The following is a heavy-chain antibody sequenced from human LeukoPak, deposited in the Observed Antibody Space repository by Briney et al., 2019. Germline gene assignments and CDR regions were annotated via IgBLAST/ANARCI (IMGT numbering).Heavy chain of an antibody. Sequence: GGSLRLSCEASGFTFSSYGMHWVRQAPGKGLEWVAVISYDGSNKYYADSVKGRFTISRDNAKNTLYLQMNSLRAEDTAVYYCAKDEAGDSGWYGGHDYWGQGTLVTVSS. CDR1: GFTFSSYG. J-gene: IGHJ4*02. D-gene: IGHD6-19*01. CDR3: AKDEAGDSGWYGGHDY. V-gene: IGHV3-30*18. CDR2: ISYDGSNK.